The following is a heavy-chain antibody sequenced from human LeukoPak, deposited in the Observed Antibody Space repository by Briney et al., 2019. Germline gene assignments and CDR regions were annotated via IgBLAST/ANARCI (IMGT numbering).Heavy chain of an antibody. V-gene: IGHV3-23*01. Sequence: GGSLRLSCTASGFTFSSYAMSWVRQAPGKGLERVSGISGSGGGTYYADSVKGRFTIFRDNSKNMLYLQMISLRADDTAVYYCTKDQAEYGVDAFDMWGHGTMVTVSS. D-gene: IGHD4-17*01. CDR3: TKDQAEYGVDAFDM. CDR1: GFTFSSYA. CDR2: ISGSGGGT. J-gene: IGHJ3*02.